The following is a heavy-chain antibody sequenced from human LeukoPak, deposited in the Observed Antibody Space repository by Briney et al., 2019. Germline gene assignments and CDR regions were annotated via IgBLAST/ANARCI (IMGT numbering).Heavy chain of an antibody. V-gene: IGHV3-21*04. CDR2: ISSSGSTI. Sequence: GGSLRLSCAASGFTFSSYAMSWVRQAPGKGLEWVSAISSSGSTIYYADSVKGRFTISRDNAKNSLYLQMNSLRAEDTAVYYCARAESSGWYYWGQGTLVTVSS. CDR3: ARAESSGWYY. J-gene: IGHJ4*02. CDR1: GFTFSSYA. D-gene: IGHD6-19*01.